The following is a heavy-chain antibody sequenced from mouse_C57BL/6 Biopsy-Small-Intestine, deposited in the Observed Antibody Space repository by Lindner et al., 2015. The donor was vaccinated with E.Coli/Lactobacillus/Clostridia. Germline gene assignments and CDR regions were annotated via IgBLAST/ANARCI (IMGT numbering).Heavy chain of an antibody. D-gene: IGHD1-1*02. CDR1: GGTFSAYA. CDR2: ITPMFGKT. CDR3: ARDGGTIAARWAFDI. Sequence: SVKVSCKTSGGTFSAYAISWVRQAPGQGLECMGGITPMFGKTNYAQKFQGRVTITADKSTSTAYMELSGLTSDDTAVYYCARDGGTIAARWAFDIWGQGTMVTVSS. J-gene: IGHJ1*01. V-gene: IGHV1-81*01.